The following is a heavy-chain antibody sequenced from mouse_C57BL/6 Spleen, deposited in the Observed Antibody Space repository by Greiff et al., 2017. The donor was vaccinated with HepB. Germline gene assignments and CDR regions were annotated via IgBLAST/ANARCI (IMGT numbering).Heavy chain of an antibody. CDR1: GYTFTSYG. CDR3: ARRVYYGSSSYAMDY. Sequence: QVQLKESGAELARPGASVKLSCKASGYTFTSYGISWVKQRTGQGLEWIGEIYPRSGNTYYNEKFKGKATLTADKSSSTAYMELRSLTSEDSAVYFCARRVYYGSSSYAMDYWGQGTSVTVSS. J-gene: IGHJ4*01. V-gene: IGHV1-81*01. CDR2: IYPRSGNT. D-gene: IGHD1-1*01.